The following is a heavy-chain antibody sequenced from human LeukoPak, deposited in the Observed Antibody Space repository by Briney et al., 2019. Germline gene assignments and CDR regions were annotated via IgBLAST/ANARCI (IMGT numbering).Heavy chain of an antibody. CDR1: GFTFSSYW. D-gene: IGHD3-10*01. CDR2: IKQDGSEK. J-gene: IGHJ4*02. Sequence: GGSLRLSCAASGFTFSSYWMSWVRQAPGKGLEWVANIKQDGSEKYYVDSVKGRFTISRDNAKNSLYLQMNSLRAEDTAVYYCAIIQRVLLWFGESIPYYFAYSGQGTLVTVSP. V-gene: IGHV3-7*01. CDR3: AIIQRVLLWFGESIPYYFAY.